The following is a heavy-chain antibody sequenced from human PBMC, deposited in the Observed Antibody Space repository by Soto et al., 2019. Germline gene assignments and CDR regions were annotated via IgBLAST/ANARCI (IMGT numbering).Heavy chain of an antibody. CDR1: GFTFSSYA. CDR2: ISGSGNTS. D-gene: IGHD6-13*01. J-gene: IGHJ4*02. V-gene: IGHV3-23*01. Sequence: EVQLLESGGGLVQPGGSLRLSCAASGFTFSSYAMTWLRQAPGKGLEWVSAISGSGNTSYYADSVKGRFTISRDSSKKMLYLQMNSLRPEDTAVYYCAKDRGGTWYEDYWGQGTLVTVSS. CDR3: AKDRGGTWYEDY.